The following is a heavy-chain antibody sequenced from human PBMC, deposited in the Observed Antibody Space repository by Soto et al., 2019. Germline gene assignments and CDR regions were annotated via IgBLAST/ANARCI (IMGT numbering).Heavy chain of an antibody. V-gene: IGHV4-39*01. J-gene: IGHJ6*02. CDR1: GGSISSSSYY. CDR2: IYYSGST. Sequence: LTCTVSGGSISSSSYYWGWIRQPPGKGLEWIGSIYYSGSTYHNPSLKSRVTISVDTSKNQFSLKLSSVTAADTAVYYCASLHYYDSSGYYLVYYYYGMDVWGQGTTVTVSS. D-gene: IGHD3-22*01. CDR3: ASLHYYDSSGYYLVYYYYGMDV.